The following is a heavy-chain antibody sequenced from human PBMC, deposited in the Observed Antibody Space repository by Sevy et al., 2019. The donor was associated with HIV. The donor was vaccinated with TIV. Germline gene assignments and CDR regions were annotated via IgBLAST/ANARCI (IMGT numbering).Heavy chain of an antibody. D-gene: IGHD2-21*01. V-gene: IGHV3-30*04. CDR3: ARGVNNDEFLHH. J-gene: IGHJ1*01. Sequence: GGSLRLSCAASGFIFSNFAMHWVRQAPGKGLEWVAVISYDGCHKYYADSVRGRFTVSRDNSRNILSLEMNSLRREDTAVYYCARGVNNDEFLHHWGHGTLFTVSS. CDR1: GFIFSNFA. CDR2: ISYDGCHK.